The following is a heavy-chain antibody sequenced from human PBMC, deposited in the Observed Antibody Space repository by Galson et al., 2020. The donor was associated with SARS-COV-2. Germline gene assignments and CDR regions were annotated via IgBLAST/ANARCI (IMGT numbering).Heavy chain of an antibody. CDR1: GGSIASSDYY. Sequence: ETSETLSLTCTVSGGSIASSDYYWGWIRQPPGQGLEWIASIPHSGGFPYYNPSLKSRVTLSVDTSKNQFSLKLTSVTSADTAVYYCARHISAASNWFDPWGQGTLVTVSS. CDR2: IPHSGGFP. V-gene: IGHV4-39*01. J-gene: IGHJ5*02. D-gene: IGHD2-2*01. CDR3: ARHISAASNWFDP.